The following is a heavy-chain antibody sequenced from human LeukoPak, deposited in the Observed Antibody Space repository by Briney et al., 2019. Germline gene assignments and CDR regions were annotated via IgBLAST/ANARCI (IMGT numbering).Heavy chain of an antibody. Sequence: SETLSLTCTVSGGSISSSSYYWGWIRQPPGKGLEWIGSIYYSGSTYYNPSLKSRVTISVDTSKNQFSLKLSSVTAADTAVYYCARDEWYYDFWSGYYTSKGLRYWGQGTLVTVSS. CDR3: ARDEWYYDFWSGYYTSKGLRY. V-gene: IGHV4-39*07. CDR2: IYYSGST. CDR1: GGSISSSSYY. J-gene: IGHJ4*02. D-gene: IGHD3-3*01.